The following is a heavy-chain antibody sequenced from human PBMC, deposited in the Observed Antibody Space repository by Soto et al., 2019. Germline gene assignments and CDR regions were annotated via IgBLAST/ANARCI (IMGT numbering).Heavy chain of an antibody. J-gene: IGHJ4*02. CDR2: SYYAGGT. Sequence: QLQLLESGPGLVKPSETLSLTCTVSGASINNNNNFWAWIRQPPGKGLEWIGSSYYAGGTYYNPSFKSRVTISVDTSKVQFSLRLNSVTVADTAVYCCASEGCPRKYYFDYWGQGALVTVSS. CDR1: GASINNNNNF. CDR3: ASEGCPRKYYFDY. V-gene: IGHV4-39*01. D-gene: IGHD2-8*01.